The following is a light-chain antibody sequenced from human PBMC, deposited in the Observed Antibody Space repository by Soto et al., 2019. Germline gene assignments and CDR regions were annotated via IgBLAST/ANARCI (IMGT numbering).Light chain of an antibody. V-gene: IGLV1-40*01. CDR3: QSYDNSLSAWA. Sequence: QSALTQPPSVSGAPGQRVTISCTGSSSNIGTNWPVHWYQQFPGIAPKLLIYDNNNRPSGVPDRFSGSKSGTSASLAITGLQAEDEADYYCQSYDNSLSAWAFGGGTKVTVL. CDR2: DNN. CDR1: SSNIGTNWP. J-gene: IGLJ3*02.